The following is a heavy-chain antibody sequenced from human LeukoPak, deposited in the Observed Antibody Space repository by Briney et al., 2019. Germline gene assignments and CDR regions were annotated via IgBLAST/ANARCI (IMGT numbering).Heavy chain of an antibody. CDR1: GYTFTSYG. V-gene: IGHV1-18*04. D-gene: IGHD3-10*01. CDR2: IRAYNGNT. Sequence: ASVKVSCKASGYTFTSYGISWVRQAPGQGLEWMGWIRAYNGNTNYAQKLQGRVTMTTDTSTSTAYMELRSLRSDDTAVYYCARVDRLLWFGEFYGMDVWGKGTTVTVSS. CDR3: ARVDRLLWFGEFYGMDV. J-gene: IGHJ6*04.